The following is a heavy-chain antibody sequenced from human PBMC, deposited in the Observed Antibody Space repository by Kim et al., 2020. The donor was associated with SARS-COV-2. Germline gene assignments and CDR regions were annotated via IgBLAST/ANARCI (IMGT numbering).Heavy chain of an antibody. CDR3: ARFPGTYLRSSWSDY. J-gene: IGHJ4*02. V-gene: IGHV3-21*01. CDR2: ISSSSSYI. Sequence: GGSLRLSCAASGFTFSSYSMNWVRQAPGKGLEWVSSISSSSSYIYYADSVKGRFTISRDNAKNSLYLQMNSLRAEDTAVYYCARFPGTYLRSSWSDYWGQGTLVTVSS. D-gene: IGHD6-13*01. CDR1: GFTFSSYS.